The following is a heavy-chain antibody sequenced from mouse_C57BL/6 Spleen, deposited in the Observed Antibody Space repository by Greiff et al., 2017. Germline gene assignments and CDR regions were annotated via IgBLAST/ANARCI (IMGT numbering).Heavy chain of an antibody. CDR3: ARSTSVNAMDY. CDR2: ISSGSSTI. Sequence: EVQLVESGGGLVKPGGSLKLSCAASGFTFSDYGMHWVRQAPEKGLEWVAYISSGSSTIYYADTVKGRFTISRDNAKNTLFLQMTSLRSEDTAMYYCARSTSVNAMDYWGQGTSVTVSS. V-gene: IGHV5-17*01. D-gene: IGHD1-3*01. J-gene: IGHJ4*01. CDR1: GFTFSDYG.